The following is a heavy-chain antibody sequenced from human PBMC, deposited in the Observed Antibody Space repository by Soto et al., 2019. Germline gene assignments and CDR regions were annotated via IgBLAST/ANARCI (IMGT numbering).Heavy chain of an antibody. CDR1: GGSISSYY. V-gene: IGHV4-59*01. D-gene: IGHD3-9*01. J-gene: IGHJ4*02. CDR3: ARGGRYFDWLLYPGQFDY. CDR2: IYYSGST. Sequence: SETLSLTCTVSGGSISSYYWSWIRQPPGKGLEWIGYIYYSGSTNYNPSLKSRVTISVDTSKNQFSLKLSSVTAADTAVYYCARGGRYFDWLLYPGQFDYWGQGTLVTVSS.